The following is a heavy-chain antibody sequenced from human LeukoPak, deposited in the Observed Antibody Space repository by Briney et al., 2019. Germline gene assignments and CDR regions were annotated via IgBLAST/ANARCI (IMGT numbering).Heavy chain of an antibody. V-gene: IGHV3-74*01. D-gene: IGHD1-26*01. CDR1: GFIFSSYW. CDR2: INGDGNST. CDR3: ARGNYYGY. J-gene: IGHJ4*02. Sequence: GGSLRLSCPPSGFIFSSYWMHWVRQAPGKGLVWASRINGDGNSTHYADSVKGRFTISRDNAKSTLYLQMNSLRAEDTAVYYCARGNYYGYWGQGTLVTVSS.